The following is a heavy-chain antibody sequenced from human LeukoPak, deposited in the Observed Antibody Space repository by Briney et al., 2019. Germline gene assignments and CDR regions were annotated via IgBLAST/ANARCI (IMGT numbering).Heavy chain of an antibody. Sequence: GGSLRLSCAASGFNFNNFAMSWVRQAPRKGVEWLSAMAGPADTTYYAEPVKGRFPLSRDYSKSMVFLQMNSLRVEDTLIYYCAKGAEIDHWGQGTLVSVRS. CDR1: GFNFNNFA. V-gene: IGHV3-23*01. J-gene: IGHJ4*02. CDR3: AKGAEIDH. CDR2: MAGPADTT.